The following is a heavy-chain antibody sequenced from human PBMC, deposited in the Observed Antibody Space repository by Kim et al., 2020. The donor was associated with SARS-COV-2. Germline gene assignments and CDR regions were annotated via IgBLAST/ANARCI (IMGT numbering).Heavy chain of an antibody. CDR1: GGSFSGHS. J-gene: IGHJ6*02. Sequence: SETLSLTCAVYGGSFSGHSWTWIRQPPGKGLEWIGEITHSGSTKYNPSLKSRLTISIDMSKNRFSLKLTSVTAADTGLYYCTRGRVGVVPAPVLGLGPYYDYFTLDVWGHGTTVIVSS. CDR2: ITHSGST. V-gene: IGHV4-34*01. D-gene: IGHD2-2*02. CDR3: TRGRVGVVPAPVLGLGPYYDYFTLDV.